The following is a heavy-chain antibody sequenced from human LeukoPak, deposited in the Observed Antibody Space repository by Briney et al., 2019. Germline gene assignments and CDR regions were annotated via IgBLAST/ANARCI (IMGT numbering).Heavy chain of an antibody. J-gene: IGHJ5*02. CDR2: INHSGST. Sequence: SETLSLTCAVYGGSFSGYYWSWIRQPPGKGLEWIGEINHSGSTNYNPSLKSRVTISVDTSKNQFSLKLSSVTAAGTAVYYCARGANFWSGYYTNWFDPWGQGTLVTVSS. CDR1: GGSFSGYY. V-gene: IGHV4-34*01. CDR3: ARGANFWSGYYTNWFDP. D-gene: IGHD3-3*01.